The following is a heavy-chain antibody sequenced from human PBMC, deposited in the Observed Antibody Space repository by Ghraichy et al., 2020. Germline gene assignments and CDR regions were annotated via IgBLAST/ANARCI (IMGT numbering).Heavy chain of an antibody. Sequence: GGSLRLSCAASGFTFSNYAMSWVRQAPGRGLEWVSTFSGSDHSTFYADSVKGRFTISRDNSKNTLYLQMNSLTAEDTAVYFCARGSVGATMYYFDYWGQGTLVTGSS. V-gene: IGHV3-23*01. CDR3: ARGSVGATMYYFDY. J-gene: IGHJ4*02. CDR1: GFTFSNYA. CDR2: FSGSDHST. D-gene: IGHD1-26*01.